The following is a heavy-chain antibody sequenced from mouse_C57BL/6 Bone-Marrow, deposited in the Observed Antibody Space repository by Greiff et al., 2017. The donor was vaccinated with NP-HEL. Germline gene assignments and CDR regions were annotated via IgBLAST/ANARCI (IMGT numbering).Heavy chain of an antibody. CDR2: LSSGSSTI. J-gene: IGHJ3*01. CDR3: DRNAWLAY. CDR1: GFTFSDYG. Sequence: DVKLVESGGGLVKPGGSLKLSCAASGFTFSDYGMHWVRQAPEKGLEWVAFLSSGSSTIYYADTVKGRFTISIDNAKNTLYLQMTRLRSEDTAMYYCDRNAWLAYWGQGTPVTVSA. V-gene: IGHV5-17*01.